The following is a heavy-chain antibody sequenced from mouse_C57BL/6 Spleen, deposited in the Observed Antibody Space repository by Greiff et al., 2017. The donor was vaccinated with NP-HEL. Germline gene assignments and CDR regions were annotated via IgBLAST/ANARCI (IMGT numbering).Heavy chain of an antibody. D-gene: IGHD2-4*01. J-gene: IGHJ2*01. Sequence: VQLQQSGAELGKPGASVKLSCKASGYTFTSYWMHWVKQRPGQGLEWIGYINPSSGYTKYNQKFKDKATLTADKSSSTAYMQLSSLTYEDAAFYYCAREGKDYDYDGPYFDYWGQGTTLTVSS. CDR2: INPSSGYT. CDR3: AREGKDYDYDGPYFDY. V-gene: IGHV1-7*01. CDR1: GYTFTSYW.